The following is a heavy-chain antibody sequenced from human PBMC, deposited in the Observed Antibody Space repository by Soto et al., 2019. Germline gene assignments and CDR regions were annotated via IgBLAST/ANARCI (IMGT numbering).Heavy chain of an antibody. CDR1: GGSISSGGYS. CDR3: ARGARQTRRNNWFDP. V-gene: IGHV4-30-2*01. Sequence: SETLSLTCAVSGGSISSGGYSWSWIRQPPGKGLEWIGYIYHSGSTYYNPSLKSRVTISVDRSKNQFSLKLSSVTAADTAVYYCARGARQTRRNNWFDPWGQGTLVTVSS. J-gene: IGHJ5*02. CDR2: IYHSGST.